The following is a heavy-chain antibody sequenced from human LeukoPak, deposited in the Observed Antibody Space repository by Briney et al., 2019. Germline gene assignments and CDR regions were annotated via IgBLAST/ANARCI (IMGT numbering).Heavy chain of an antibody. V-gene: IGHV4-4*02. CDR2: IYHSGST. D-gene: IGHD5-12*01. J-gene: IGHJ4*02. CDR3: AISSGYPPLKFDY. Sequence: SETLSLTCAGSGGSISSSNWWSWVRQPPGKGLEWIGEIYHSGSTNYNPSLKSRVTISVDKSKNQFSLKLSSVTAADTAVYYCAISSGYPPLKFDYWGQGTLVTVSS. CDR1: GGSISSSNW.